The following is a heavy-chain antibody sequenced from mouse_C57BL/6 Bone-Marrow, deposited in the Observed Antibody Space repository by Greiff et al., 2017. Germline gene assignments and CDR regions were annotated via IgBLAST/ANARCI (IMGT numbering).Heavy chain of an antibody. D-gene: IGHD2-3*01. Sequence: QVQLQQPGAELVKPGASVKLSCKASGYTFTSYWMHWVKQRPGQGLEWIGMIHPNSGSTNYNEKFKSKATLTVDKSSSTAYMQLSSLTSEDSAVXYCTRWLLHYFDYWGQGTTLTVSS. J-gene: IGHJ2*01. CDR1: GYTFTSYW. CDR2: IHPNSGST. CDR3: TRWLLHYFDY. V-gene: IGHV1-64*01.